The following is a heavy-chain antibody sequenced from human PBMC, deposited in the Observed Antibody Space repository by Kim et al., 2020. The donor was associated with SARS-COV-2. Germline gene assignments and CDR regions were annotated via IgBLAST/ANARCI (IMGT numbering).Heavy chain of an antibody. D-gene: IGHD6-13*01. CDR1: GGSVSSGSYY. V-gene: IGHV4-61*01. CDR3: ARVEQQGSILFDP. J-gene: IGHJ5*02. Sequence: SETLSLTCTVSGGSVSSGSYYWSWIRQPPGKGLEWIGYIYYSGSTNYNPSLKSRVTISVDTSKNQFSLKLSSVTAADTAVYYCARVEQQGSILFDPWGQGTLVTVSS. CDR2: IYYSGST.